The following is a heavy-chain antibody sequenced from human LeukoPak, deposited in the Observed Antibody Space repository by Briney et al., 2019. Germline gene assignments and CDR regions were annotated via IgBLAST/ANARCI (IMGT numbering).Heavy chain of an antibody. CDR1: PFTSNNYW. CDR2: INRDGSEI. Sequence: QPGGSLRLSCAAFPFTSNNYWMSWVRQAPGKGLEWVANINRDGSEITYVDSVKGRFTISRDNAKNSLYLQMNSLRAEDTAVYYCAEDPGFNSALWGRGTLVTVSS. CDR3: AEDPGFNSAL. J-gene: IGHJ4*02. D-gene: IGHD6-25*01. V-gene: IGHV3-7*01.